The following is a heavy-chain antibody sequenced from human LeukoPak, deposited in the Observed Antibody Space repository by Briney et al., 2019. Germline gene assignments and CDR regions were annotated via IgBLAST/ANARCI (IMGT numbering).Heavy chain of an antibody. V-gene: IGHV4-39*01. CDR2: IYYSGST. CDR3: ARHFTHRDGYNRDDAFDI. D-gene: IGHD5-24*01. J-gene: IGHJ3*02. CDR1: GGSISSSSYY. Sequence: PSETLSLTCTVSGGSISSSSYYWGWIRQPPGKGLEWIGSIYYSGSTYYNPSLKSRVTISVDTSKNQFSLKLSSVTAADTAVYYCARHFTHRDGYNRDDAFDIWGQGTMVTVSS.